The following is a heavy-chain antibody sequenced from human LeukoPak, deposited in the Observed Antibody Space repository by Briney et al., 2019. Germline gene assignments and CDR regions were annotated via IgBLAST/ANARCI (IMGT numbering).Heavy chain of an antibody. J-gene: IGHJ4*02. D-gene: IGHD2-8*01. CDR1: GGTFSSYA. CDR2: IIPIFGTA. CDR3: ARDIGMLYDY. V-gene: IGHV1-69*13. Sequence: ASVKVSCKASGGTFSSYAISWVRQAPGQGLEWMGGIIPIFGTANYAQKFQGRVTITADESTSTAYMELSSLRSEDTAVYNCARDIGMLYDYWGQGTLVTVSS.